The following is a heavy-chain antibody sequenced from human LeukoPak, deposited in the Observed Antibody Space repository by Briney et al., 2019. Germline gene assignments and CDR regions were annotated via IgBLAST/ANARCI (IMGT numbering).Heavy chain of an antibody. CDR2: INPNSGGT. D-gene: IGHD2-15*01. CDR3: AREGSGGSRDAFDI. V-gene: IGHV1-2*04. J-gene: IGHJ3*02. Sequence: ASVKVSCKASGYTFTGYYMHWVRQAPGQGLEWMGWINPNSGGTNYAQKFQGWVTMTRDTSISTAYMELSRLRSDDTAVYYCAREGSGGSRDAFDIWGQGTMVTVSS. CDR1: GYTFTGYY.